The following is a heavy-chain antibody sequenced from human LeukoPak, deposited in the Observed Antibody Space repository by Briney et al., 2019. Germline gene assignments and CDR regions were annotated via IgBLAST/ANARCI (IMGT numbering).Heavy chain of an antibody. V-gene: IGHV4-59*01. Sequence: PSETLSLTCTISGGSLSSYYWSWIRQPPGKGLEWIGYIYYSGSTNYNPSLKSRVTISVDTSKNQFSLRLTSVTAADTAVYYCARTLWFGELFSWGQGTLVTVSS. CDR2: IYYSGST. J-gene: IGHJ4*02. CDR3: ARTLWFGELFS. CDR1: GGSLSSYY. D-gene: IGHD3-10*01.